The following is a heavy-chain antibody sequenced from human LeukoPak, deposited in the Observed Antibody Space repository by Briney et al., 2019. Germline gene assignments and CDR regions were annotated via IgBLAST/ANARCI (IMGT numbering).Heavy chain of an antibody. J-gene: IGHJ4*02. CDR3: ARFILDTAMAPY. Sequence: SETLSLTCTVSGGSISSSSYYWGWIRQPPGKGLEWIGSIYYSGSTYYNPSLKSRVTISVDTSKNQFSLKLSSVTAADTAVYYCARFILDTAMAPYWGQGTLVTVSS. V-gene: IGHV4-39*07. CDR2: IYYSGST. CDR1: GGSISSSSYY. D-gene: IGHD5-18*01.